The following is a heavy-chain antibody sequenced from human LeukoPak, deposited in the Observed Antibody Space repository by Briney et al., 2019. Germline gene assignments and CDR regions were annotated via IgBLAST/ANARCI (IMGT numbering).Heavy chain of an antibody. CDR3: ARDHYIAGTQYYYYYMDV. J-gene: IGHJ6*03. Sequence: SGTLSLTCTVSGGSISSYYWSWIRQPPGKGLEWIGYIYYSGSTNYNPSLKSRVTISVDTSKNQFSLKLSSVTAADTAVYYCARDHYIAGTQYYYYYMDVWGKGTTVTVSS. V-gene: IGHV4-59*01. CDR2: IYYSGST. CDR1: GGSISSYY. D-gene: IGHD1-1*01.